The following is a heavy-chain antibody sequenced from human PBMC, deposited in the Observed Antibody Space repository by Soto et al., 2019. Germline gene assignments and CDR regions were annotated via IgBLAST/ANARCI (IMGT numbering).Heavy chain of an antibody. CDR2: IIPIFGTA. CDR3: ARDPMVRGAGSHYYYYYGRDV. V-gene: IGHV1-69*01. CDR1: GGSFSSYA. J-gene: IGHJ6*02. Sequence: SSVKVSCKASGGSFSSYAISWGRKAPGQGLEWMGGIIPIFGTANYAQKFQGRVTITADESTSTAYMELSSLRSEDTAVYYCARDPMVRGAGSHYYYYYGRDVWGQGTTVTVSS. D-gene: IGHD3-10*01.